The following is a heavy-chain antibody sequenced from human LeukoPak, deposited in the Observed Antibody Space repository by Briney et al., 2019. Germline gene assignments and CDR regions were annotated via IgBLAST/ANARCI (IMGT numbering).Heavy chain of an antibody. CDR2: IYYSGST. CDR3: ARSQPAVGYCSGGSCYTTFDY. CDR1: GGSISSYY. D-gene: IGHD2-15*01. J-gene: IGHJ4*02. V-gene: IGHV4-59*01. Sequence: PSETLPLTCTVSGGSISSYYWSWIRQPPGKGLEWIGYIYYSGSTNYNPSLKSRVTISVDTSKNQFSLKLSSVTAADTAVYYCARSQPAVGYCSGGSCYTTFDYWGQGTLVTVSS.